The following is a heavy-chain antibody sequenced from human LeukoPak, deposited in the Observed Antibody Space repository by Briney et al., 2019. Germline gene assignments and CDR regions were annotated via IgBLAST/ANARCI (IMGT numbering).Heavy chain of an antibody. V-gene: IGHV3-21*01. CDR1: GFPFSRYS. J-gene: IGHJ5*02. CDR3: ARDPSSGWYLKGWFDP. CDR2: ISSSSSNK. Sequence: TGGSLRLSCAASGFPFSRYSMNWVRQAPGEGPEWVSSISSSSSNKDYVDSVKGRFTISRDNAKNSLYLQMNSLRAEDTAVYYCARDPSSGWYLKGWFDPWGQGTLVTVSS. D-gene: IGHD6-19*01.